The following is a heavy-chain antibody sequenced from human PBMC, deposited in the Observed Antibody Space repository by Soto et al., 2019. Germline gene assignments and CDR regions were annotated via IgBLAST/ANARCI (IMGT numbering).Heavy chain of an antibody. CDR3: ARYTIFGVVINPDAFDI. Sequence: ESGGGLVQPGGSLRLSCAASGFTFSSYWMSWVRQAPGKGLEWVANIKQDGSEKYYVDSVKGRFTISRDNAKNSLYLQMNSLRAEDTAVYYCARYTIFGVVINPDAFDIWGQGTMVTVSS. J-gene: IGHJ3*02. D-gene: IGHD3-3*01. CDR2: IKQDGSEK. CDR1: GFTFSSYW. V-gene: IGHV3-7*01.